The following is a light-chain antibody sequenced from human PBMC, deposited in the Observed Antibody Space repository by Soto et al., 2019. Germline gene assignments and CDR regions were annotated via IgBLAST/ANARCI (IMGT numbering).Light chain of an antibody. Sequence: QSLLTQAASVSGSPGQSSTISCTGTISDVVGYDYVSWYQLHPGKAPKLMVFEVSNRPSGVSYRFSGSKSGNTASLTISGLQAEDEADYFCRSYSISTAYLFGTGTKVTVL. CDR1: ISDVVGYDY. V-gene: IGLV2-14*01. CDR3: RSYSISTAYL. J-gene: IGLJ1*01. CDR2: EVS.